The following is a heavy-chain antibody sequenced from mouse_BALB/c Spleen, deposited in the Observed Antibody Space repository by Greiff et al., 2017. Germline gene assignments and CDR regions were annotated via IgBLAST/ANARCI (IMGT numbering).Heavy chain of an antibody. CDR1: GFTFSDYY. Sequence: EVQVVESGGGLVKPGGSLKLSCAASGFTFSDYYMYWVRQTPEKRLEWVATISDGGSYTYYPDSVKGRFTISRDNAKNNLYLQMSSLKSEDTAMYYCARGGTTVVAPFDYWGQGTTLTVSS. D-gene: IGHD1-1*01. CDR2: ISDGGSYT. CDR3: ARGGTTVVAPFDY. J-gene: IGHJ2*01. V-gene: IGHV5-4*02.